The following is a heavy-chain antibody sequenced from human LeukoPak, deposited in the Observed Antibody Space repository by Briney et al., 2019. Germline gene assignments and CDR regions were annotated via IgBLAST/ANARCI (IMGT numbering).Heavy chain of an antibody. V-gene: IGHV4-39*07. CDR3: ARDGGGNSVVFYYYYYYMDV. CDR1: GGSISSSSYY. CDR2: IYYSGST. D-gene: IGHD4-23*01. J-gene: IGHJ6*03. Sequence: SETLSLTCTVSGGSISSSSYYWGWIRQPPGKGLEWIGSIYYSGSTYYNPSLKSRVTISVDTSKNQFSLKLSSVTAADTAVYYCARDGGGNSVVFYYYYYYMDVWGKGTTVTVSS.